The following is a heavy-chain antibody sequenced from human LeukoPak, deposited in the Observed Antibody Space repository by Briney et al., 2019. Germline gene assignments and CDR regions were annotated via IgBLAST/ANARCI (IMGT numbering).Heavy chain of an antibody. CDR1: GFTFSRFW. V-gene: IGHV3-7*05. CDR2: IDQSGGRN. D-gene: IGHD3-16*01. CDR3: AKDWSFGGAGNILDV. J-gene: IGHJ6*02. Sequence: GGSLRLSCAASGFTFSRFWMNWVRQAPGRGLEGVANIDQSGGRNNYVDSVKGRFTISRDNAKNSLFLEMNSLRADDTAVYYCAKDWSFGGAGNILDVWGQGTTVTVS.